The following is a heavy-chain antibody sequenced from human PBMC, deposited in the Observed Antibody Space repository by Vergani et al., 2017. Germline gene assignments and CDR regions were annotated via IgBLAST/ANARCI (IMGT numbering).Heavy chain of an antibody. J-gene: IGHJ6*03. CDR3: ARVNTETNCHLYYYYYMDV. CDR1: GGSFTSYH. Sequence: QVQLQQWGGGLLKHSETLSLNCVVNGGSFTSYHWTWLRQSPGEGLEWVGDIDHTGRPDYNPSLKSRLTMSVDKSRNQFSLTLNSVTATDTAIYFCARVNTETNCHLYYYYYMDVWGQGTAVTVS. V-gene: IGHV4-34*01. CDR2: IDHTGRP. D-gene: IGHD4-11*01.